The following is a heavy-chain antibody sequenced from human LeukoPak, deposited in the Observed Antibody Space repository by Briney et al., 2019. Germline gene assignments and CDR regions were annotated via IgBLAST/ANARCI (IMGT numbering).Heavy chain of an antibody. Sequence: ASVTVSCKGSGYTFTAEGITCVGQAPRQGLEWMGWIRPYNGNTNYAQKSQGRVTMTTDTSTSTTYMEMRSLRSDDTAVYYCARRVAANWFDTRGQGTLVTVSS. V-gene: IGHV1-18*01. J-gene: IGHJ5*02. CDR3: ARRVAANWFDT. CDR2: IRPYNGNT. D-gene: IGHD1-26*01. CDR1: GYTFTAEG.